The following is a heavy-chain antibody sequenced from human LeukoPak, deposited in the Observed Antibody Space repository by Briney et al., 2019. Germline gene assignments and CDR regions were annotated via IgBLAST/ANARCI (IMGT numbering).Heavy chain of an antibody. D-gene: IGHD3-9*01. J-gene: IGHJ4*02. CDR1: GFTFSSYA. CDR2: ISGSGGST. Sequence: GGSLRLSCAASGFTFSSYAMSWVRQAPGKGLEWVSAISGSGGSTYYADSVKGRFTISRDNSKNTLYLQMNSLKAEDTAVYYCAKLDDILTGSLFDYWGQGTLVTVSS. V-gene: IGHV3-23*01. CDR3: AKLDDILTGSLFDY.